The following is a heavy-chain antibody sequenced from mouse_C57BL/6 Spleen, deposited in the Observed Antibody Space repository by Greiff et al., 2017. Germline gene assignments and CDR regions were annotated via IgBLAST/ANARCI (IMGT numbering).Heavy chain of an antibody. J-gene: IGHJ2*01. D-gene: IGHD3-2*02. CDR2: ISDGGSYT. V-gene: IGHV5-4*03. Sequence: EVKLMESGGGLVKPGGSLKLSCAASGFTFSSYAMSWVRQTPEKRLEWVATISDGGSYTYYPDNVKGRFTISRDNAKNHLYLQMSHLKSEDTAMDYCARGAQGSLDYWGQGTTLTVSS. CDR1: GFTFSSYA. CDR3: ARGAQGSLDY.